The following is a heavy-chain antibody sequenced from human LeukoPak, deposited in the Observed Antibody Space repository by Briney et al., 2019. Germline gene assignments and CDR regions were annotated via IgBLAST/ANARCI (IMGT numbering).Heavy chain of an antibody. J-gene: IGHJ4*02. V-gene: IGHV4-61*01. D-gene: IGHD2-8*02. CDR1: GGSVSSGSYY. Sequence: PSETLSLTCTVSGGSVSSGSYYWSWIRQPPGKGLDWIGYIYYSGSTNYNPSLKSRVTISVDTSKNQFSLKLSSVTAADTAVYYCARAFGATGGFDYWGQGTLVTVSS. CDR2: IYYSGST. CDR3: ARAFGATGGFDY.